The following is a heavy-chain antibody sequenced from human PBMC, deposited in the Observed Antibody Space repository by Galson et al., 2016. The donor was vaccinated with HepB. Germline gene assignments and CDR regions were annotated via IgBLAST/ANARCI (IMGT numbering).Heavy chain of an antibody. CDR1: GLAFSKTW. J-gene: IGHJ4*02. CDR3: ARVGGATNDY. V-gene: IGHV3-48*02. CDR2: INSDGDSI. Sequence: SLRLSCAASGLAFSKTWMNWVRQAPGKGLEWLSYINSDGDSIYYADSVRGRFTVSRDNAKNSLYLQLNGLREEDTAVYYCARVGGATNDYWGRGTLVTVSS. D-gene: IGHD1-26*01.